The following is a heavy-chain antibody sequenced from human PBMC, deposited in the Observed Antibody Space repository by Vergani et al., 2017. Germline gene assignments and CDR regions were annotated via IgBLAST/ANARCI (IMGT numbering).Heavy chain of an antibody. CDR3: TRHWAVVAANNWFDP. J-gene: IGHJ5*02. CDR1: GFSFPGYA. V-gene: IGHV4-39*01. CDR2: IYYSGST. D-gene: IGHD2-15*01. Sequence: VQLLESGGGLVQPGGSLRLSCEASGFSFPGYAMSWVRQAPGKGLEWIGSIYYSGSTYYNPSLESRVTMSVDTSKSQFSLKLSSVTAADTAVYYCTRHWAVVAANNWFDPWGQGTLVTVSS.